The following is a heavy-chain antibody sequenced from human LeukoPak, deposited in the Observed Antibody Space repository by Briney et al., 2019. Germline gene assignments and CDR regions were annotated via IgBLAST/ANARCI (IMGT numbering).Heavy chain of an antibody. D-gene: IGHD6-13*01. V-gene: IGHV1-8*02. CDR1: GYTFTSND. CDR3: ARGSSSWRIYYYYYYGMDV. CDR2: MNPNSGNT. Sequence: GASVKLSCKASGYTFTSNDINWVRHPTGQGLEWMGWMNPNSGNTCYAQKFQVRVTMTRNTSISTAYMELSSVRSEDTAVYYCARGSSSWRIYYYYYYGMDVGGQGTTVTVPS. J-gene: IGHJ6*02.